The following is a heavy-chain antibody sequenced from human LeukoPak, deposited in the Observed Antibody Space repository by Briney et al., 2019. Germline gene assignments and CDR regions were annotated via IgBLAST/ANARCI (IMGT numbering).Heavy chain of an antibody. Sequence: SETLSLTCTVSGDSISSRSYYWGWIHQPPGKGLEWIGKIYYGRNYKWNSSLKSRGTISVDTSKNQFSLRLSSVTAADTAVYYCATQSSSWHYLEYWGQGTLVTVSS. D-gene: IGHD6-13*01. V-gene: IGHV4-39*01. CDR3: ATQSSSWHYLEY. CDR1: GDSISSRSYY. CDR2: IYYGRNY. J-gene: IGHJ4*02.